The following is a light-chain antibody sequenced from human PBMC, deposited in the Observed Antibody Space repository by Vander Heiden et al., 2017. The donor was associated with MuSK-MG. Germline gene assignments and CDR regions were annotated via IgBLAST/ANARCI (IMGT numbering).Light chain of an antibody. Sequence: DIQMTQSPSTLSASVGDRVTITCRANESISSWLAWYQQKPGKAPNLLIYKASSLQSGVPSRFSGSGSGSEFTLTISSLQPDDFASYYCQQYNHYSTWTFGQGTKVEIK. CDR2: KAS. CDR1: ESISSW. J-gene: IGKJ1*01. CDR3: QQYNHYSTWT. V-gene: IGKV1-5*03.